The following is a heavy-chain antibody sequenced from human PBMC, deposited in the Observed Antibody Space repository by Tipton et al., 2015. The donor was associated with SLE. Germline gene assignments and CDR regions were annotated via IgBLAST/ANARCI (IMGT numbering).Heavy chain of an antibody. J-gene: IGHJ3*01. CDR1: GGSISRNSYN. Sequence: TLSLTCFVSGGSISRNSYNWGWIRQPPGKDLEWIGSVFYSGSTNYKPSLESRVTMSVDTSKNQFSLKVRSVTAADTALYFCARQSLTTFAVVIPFDVWGQGTMVTVSS. V-gene: IGHV4-39*01. D-gene: IGHD3-3*01. CDR2: VFYSGST. CDR3: ARQSLTTFAVVIPFDV.